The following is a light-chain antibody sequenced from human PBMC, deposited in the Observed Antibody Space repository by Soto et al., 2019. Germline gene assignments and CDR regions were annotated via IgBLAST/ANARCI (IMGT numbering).Light chain of an antibody. CDR1: QSVSSSY. J-gene: IGKJ1*01. V-gene: IGKV3-20*01. CDR2: GAS. CDR3: QQYGSSRP. Sequence: EIVLTQSPGTPSLSPGERATLSCRASQSVSSSYLAWYQQKPGHAPRLLIYGASSRATGIPDRFSGSGSGTDFTLTISRLEPEDFAVYYCQQYGSSRPFGQGTKVDIK.